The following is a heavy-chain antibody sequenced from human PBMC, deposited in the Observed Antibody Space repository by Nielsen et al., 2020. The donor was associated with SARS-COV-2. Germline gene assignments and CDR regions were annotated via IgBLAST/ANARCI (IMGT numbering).Heavy chain of an antibody. CDR2: MWYHGGDE. V-gene: IGHV3-33*01. CDR1: GFTLSSHG. CDR3: ARDLTFGAYWFDP. J-gene: IGHJ5*02. D-gene: IGHD3/OR15-3a*01. Sequence: GGSLRLSCEASGFTLSSHGMHWVRQPPGKGLEWVAHMWYHGGDENYADSVRGRFTISGDLSKNTVYLQMSSLRVEDTAVYYCARDLTFGAYWFDPWSQGTLVTVSS.